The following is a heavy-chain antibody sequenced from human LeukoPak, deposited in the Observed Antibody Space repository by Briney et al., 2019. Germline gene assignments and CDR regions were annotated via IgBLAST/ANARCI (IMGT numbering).Heavy chain of an antibody. J-gene: IGHJ4*02. CDR1: GGTFSSYA. Sequence: ASVKVSCKASGGTFSSYAISWVRQAPGQGLGWMGGIIPIFGTANYAQKFQGRVTITADESTSTAYMELSSLRSEDTAVYYCARGYYYGSAPLGYWGQGTLVTVSS. D-gene: IGHD3-10*01. CDR2: IIPIFGTA. V-gene: IGHV1-69*13. CDR3: ARGYYYGSAPLGY.